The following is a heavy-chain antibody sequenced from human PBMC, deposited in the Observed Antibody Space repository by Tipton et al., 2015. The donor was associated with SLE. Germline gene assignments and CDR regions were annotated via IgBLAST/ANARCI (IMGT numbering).Heavy chain of an antibody. CDR2: VYYTGST. V-gene: IGHV4-39*07. D-gene: IGHD3-22*01. CDR1: GGSISGSNYF. Sequence: TLSLTCTVSGGSISGSNYFWGWIRQPPGKGLEWIGAVYYTGSTYYNPSLKSRVTILVDTSQNQFSLKLSSVTAADTAVYYCARDGRGYCDNSGCSEYHWFDPWGQGTLVTVSS. CDR3: ARDGRGYCDNSGCSEYHWFDP. J-gene: IGHJ5*02.